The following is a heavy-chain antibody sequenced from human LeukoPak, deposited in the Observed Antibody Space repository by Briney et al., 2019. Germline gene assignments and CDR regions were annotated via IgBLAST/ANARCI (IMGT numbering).Heavy chain of an antibody. CDR2: IHHSGST. V-gene: IGHV4-59*11. CDR1: GGSMTNQY. Sequence: SDTLSLTCSVSGGSMTNQYWSWVRLPPGKGREWIGYIHHSGSTNYNASLRSRVTMFIDMSKKQFSLELSSVTAADTAICYCSRDGGDSSRWSAFGLWGQGSMVTVSS. D-gene: IGHD3-22*01. J-gene: IGHJ3*01. CDR3: SRDGGDSSRWSAFGL.